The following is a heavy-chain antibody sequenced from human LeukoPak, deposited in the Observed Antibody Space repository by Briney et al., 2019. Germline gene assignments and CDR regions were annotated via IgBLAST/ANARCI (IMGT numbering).Heavy chain of an antibody. V-gene: IGHV4-39*01. CDR3: ARHWLGIQDFDY. D-gene: IGHD6-19*01. CDR1: GGSISSSSYY. CDR2: IYYSGST. J-gene: IGHJ4*02. Sequence: SETLSLTCTVSGGSISSSSYYWGWIRQPPGKGLEWIGSIYYSGSTYYNPSLKSRATISVDTSKNQFSLKLSSVTAADTAVYYCARHWLGIQDFDYWGQGTLVTVS.